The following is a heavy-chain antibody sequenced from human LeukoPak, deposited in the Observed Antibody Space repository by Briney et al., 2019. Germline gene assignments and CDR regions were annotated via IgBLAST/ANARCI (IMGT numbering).Heavy chain of an antibody. J-gene: IGHJ4*02. V-gene: IGHV3-30*02. D-gene: IGHD3-22*01. CDR3: AKDADYYDSSGYWDY. Sequence: GGSLRLSCAASGFTFSNYGMHWVRQAPSKGLGWVAFIRYDGSNKYYADSVKGRFTISRDNSKNTLYLQMNSLRAEDTAVYYCAKDADYYDSSGYWDYWGQGTLVTVSS. CDR1: GFTFSNYG. CDR2: IRYDGSNK.